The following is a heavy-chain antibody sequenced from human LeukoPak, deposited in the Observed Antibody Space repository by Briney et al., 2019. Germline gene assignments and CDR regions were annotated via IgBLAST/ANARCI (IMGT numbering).Heavy chain of an antibody. CDR2: IDPNSGGT. CDR3: ARDDPLDY. CDR1: GGTFSGYA. Sequence: ASVKVSCKASGGTFSGYAISWVRQAPGQGLEWMGWIDPNSGGTNYAQKFQGRVTMTRDTSISTAYMELSRLRSDDTAVYYCARDDPLDYWGQGTLVTVSS. J-gene: IGHJ4*02. V-gene: IGHV1-2*02.